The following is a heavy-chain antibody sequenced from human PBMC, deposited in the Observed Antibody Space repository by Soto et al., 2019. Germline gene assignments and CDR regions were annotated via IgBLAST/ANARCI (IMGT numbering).Heavy chain of an antibody. Sequence: SETLSLTCTVSCGSISTYYWTWIRQPPGEGLEWIGSIYYTGSTNYNPSLKRRVTISVDTSKNQFSLRLSSVTAADTAVYYCARKSESVFEYWGQGTLVTVSS. D-gene: IGHD3-3*01. CDR1: CGSISTYY. CDR2: IYYTGST. CDR3: ARKSESVFEY. J-gene: IGHJ4*02. V-gene: IGHV4-59*01.